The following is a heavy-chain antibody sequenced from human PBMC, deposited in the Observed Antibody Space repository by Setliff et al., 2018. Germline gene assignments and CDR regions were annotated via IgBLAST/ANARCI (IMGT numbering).Heavy chain of an antibody. V-gene: IGHV3-23*01. J-gene: IGHJ3*02. D-gene: IGHD3-3*01. CDR1: RFTFSNYA. CDR2: ISASGRTT. CDR3: AKGGTNITIFGVVITDAFDI. Sequence: PGGSLRLSCAASRFTFSNYAMSWVRQAPGKGLEWVSAISASGRTTYSADSVKGRFTISRDNSKNTLSLQMNSLRAEDTAVYYCAKGGTNITIFGVVITDAFDIWGQGTMVTVSS.